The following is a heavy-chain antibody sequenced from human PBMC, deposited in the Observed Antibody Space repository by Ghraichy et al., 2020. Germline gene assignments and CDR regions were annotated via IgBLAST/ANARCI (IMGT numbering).Heavy chain of an antibody. D-gene: IGHD4-11*01. CDR3: ARDLWATVTTSHYYYGMDV. CDR1: GGSISSYY. Sequence: ESLNISCTVSGGSISSYYWSWIRQPPGKGLEWIGYIYYSGSTNYNPSLKSRVTISVDTSKNQFSLKLSSVTAADTAVYYCARDLWATVTTSHYYYGMDVWGQGTTVTVSS. V-gene: IGHV4-59*01. J-gene: IGHJ6*02. CDR2: IYYSGST.